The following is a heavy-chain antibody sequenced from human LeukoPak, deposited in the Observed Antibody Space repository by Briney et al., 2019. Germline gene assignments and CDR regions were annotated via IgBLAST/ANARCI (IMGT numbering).Heavy chain of an antibody. Sequence: ASVKVSCKASGYTFTSYAMNWVRQAPGQGLEWMGWINTNTGNPTYAQGFTGRFVFSLDTSVSTAYLQISSLKAEDTAVYYCARDLLYYYDSSGQPDYWGQGTLVTVSS. D-gene: IGHD3-22*01. J-gene: IGHJ4*02. CDR2: INTNTGNP. CDR1: GYTFTSYA. V-gene: IGHV7-4-1*02. CDR3: ARDLLYYYDSSGQPDY.